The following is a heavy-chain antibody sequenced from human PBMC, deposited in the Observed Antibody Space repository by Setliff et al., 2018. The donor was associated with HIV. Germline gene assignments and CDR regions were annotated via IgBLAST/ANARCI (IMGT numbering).Heavy chain of an antibody. J-gene: IGHJ4*01. CDR2: IKDDGSDK. Sequence: QTGGSLRLSCIASGFTFSDYWMTWVRQAPGKGLEWVANIKDDGSDKNYVDSVKGRFTISRDNAKNSLYLQMNSLRAEDTAVYYCARVYDSSGYSLSIPGYWGQGTLVTVSS. CDR3: ARVYDSSGYSLSIPGY. CDR1: GFTFSDYW. D-gene: IGHD3-22*01. V-gene: IGHV3-7*01.